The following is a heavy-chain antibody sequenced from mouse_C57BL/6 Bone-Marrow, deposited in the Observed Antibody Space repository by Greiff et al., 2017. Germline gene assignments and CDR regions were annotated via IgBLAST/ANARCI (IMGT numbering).Heavy chain of an antibody. Sequence: VQLQQSGAELVKPGASVKMSCKASGYTFTSYWITWVKQRPGKGLEWIGDIYPGSGSTNYNEKFKSKATLTADTSSSTAYMQLSSLTSEDSAVYYCARNLSYYFDYWGQGTTLTVSS. J-gene: IGHJ2*01. V-gene: IGHV1-55*01. CDR3: ARNLSYYFDY. D-gene: IGHD6-2*01. CDR2: IYPGSGST. CDR1: GYTFTSYW.